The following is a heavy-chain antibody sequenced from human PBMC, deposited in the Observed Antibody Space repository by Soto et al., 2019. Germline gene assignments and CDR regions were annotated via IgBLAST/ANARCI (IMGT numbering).Heavy chain of an antibody. CDR2: ISYSGNT. D-gene: IGHD2-2*01. J-gene: IGHJ4*02. CDR1: GGSISGYH. V-gene: IGHV4-59*01. Sequence: SETLSLTCTVSGGSISGYHWSWVRQAPGKGLEWIGYISYSGNTNYNPSLKSRVTMSIDTSKSQFSLKLGSVTAADTAVYYCASESFFTRTFDYWGQGTLVTVSS. CDR3: ASESFFTRTFDY.